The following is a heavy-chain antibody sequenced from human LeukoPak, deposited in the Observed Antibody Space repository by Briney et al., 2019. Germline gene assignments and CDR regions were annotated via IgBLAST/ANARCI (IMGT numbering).Heavy chain of an antibody. CDR2: IYHSGST. J-gene: IGHJ6*02. Sequence: SETLSLTCIVSGGSISSGGYSWSWIRQPPGKGLEWIGYIYHSGSTYYNPSLKSRVTISVDRSKNQFSLKLSSVTAADTAVYYCARVVAAAGTANYYYYGMDVWGQGTTVTVSS. CDR3: ARVVAAAGTANYYYYGMDV. V-gene: IGHV4-30-2*01. CDR1: GGSISSGGYS. D-gene: IGHD6-13*01.